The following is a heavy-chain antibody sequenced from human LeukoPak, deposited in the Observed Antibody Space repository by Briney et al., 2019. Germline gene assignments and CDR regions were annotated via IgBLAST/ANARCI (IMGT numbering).Heavy chain of an antibody. Sequence: SETLSLTCTVSGGSISSGDYYWSWIRQPPGKGLEWIGSMYYGGNTYYNPSLKSRVTMSADTSKNQFSLKLNSVTAADTAVYYCARVLIISNWFDPWGQGTLVTVSS. CDR3: ARVLIISNWFDP. CDR2: MYYGGNT. CDR1: GGSISSGDYY. V-gene: IGHV4-39*01. J-gene: IGHJ5*02. D-gene: IGHD3-3*01.